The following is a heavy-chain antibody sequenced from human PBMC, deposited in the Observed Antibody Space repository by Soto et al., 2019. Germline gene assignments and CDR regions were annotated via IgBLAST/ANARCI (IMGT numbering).Heavy chain of an antibody. J-gene: IGHJ4*02. Sequence: GGCLRLSCAASAFTFSTYAMTWVRQAPGKGLEWVSRINSDGSSTNYADSVKGRFTISRDNAKNTLYLQMNSLRAEDTAVYYCARTLGGSSSPYWGQGTLVTVSS. D-gene: IGHD6-13*01. CDR3: ARTLGGSSSPY. CDR2: INSDGSST. V-gene: IGHV3-74*01. CDR1: AFTFSTYA.